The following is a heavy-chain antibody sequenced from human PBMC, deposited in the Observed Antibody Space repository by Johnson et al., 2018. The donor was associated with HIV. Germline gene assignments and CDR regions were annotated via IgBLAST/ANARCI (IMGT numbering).Heavy chain of an antibody. CDR1: GFTFSDYY. D-gene: IGHD1-26*01. V-gene: IGHV3-30-3*01. CDR3: AREIGGSYYRDAFDI. Sequence: QVQLVESGGGLVKPGGSLRLSCAASGFTFSDYYMSWIRQAPGKGLESVALISKAGDNEYYADSVKGRFTISRDNSKNTLYLQMNSLRAEDTAVYYCAREIGGSYYRDAFDIWGQGTMVTVSS. CDR2: ISKAGDNE. J-gene: IGHJ3*02.